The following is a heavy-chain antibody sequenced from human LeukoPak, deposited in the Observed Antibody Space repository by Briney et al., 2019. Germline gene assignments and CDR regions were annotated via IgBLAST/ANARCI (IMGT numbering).Heavy chain of an antibody. V-gene: IGHV4-34*01. CDR3: ARRKRWLQLRSGNAFDI. Sequence: SETLSLTCAVYGVSFSGYYWSWLRQPPGKGLEWIGEINHSGSTNYNPSLKSRVTISVDTSKNQFSLKLSSVTAADTAVYYCARRKRWLQLRSGNAFDIWGQGTMVTVSS. CDR1: GVSFSGYY. J-gene: IGHJ3*02. D-gene: IGHD5-24*01. CDR2: INHSGST.